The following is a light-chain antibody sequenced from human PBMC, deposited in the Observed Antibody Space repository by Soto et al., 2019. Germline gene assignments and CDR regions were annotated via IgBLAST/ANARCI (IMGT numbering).Light chain of an antibody. J-gene: IGLJ2*01. CDR3: QVCDSSSEDEV. V-gene: IGLV3-21*04. CDR2: YDS. CDR1: NIGSKS. Sequence: SYELTQPPSVSVAPGKTARITCGGNNIGSKSVHCYQQKPRQAPVLVIYYDSDRPSGIPERFAGSNSGNTATLTIGGVEDEDEDDYYWQVCDSSSEDEVFGAGTQLTVL.